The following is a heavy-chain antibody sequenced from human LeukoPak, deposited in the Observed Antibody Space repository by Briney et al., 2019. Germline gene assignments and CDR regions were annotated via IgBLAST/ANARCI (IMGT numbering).Heavy chain of an antibody. Sequence: ASVKVSCKASGYTFTSYGISWVRQAPGQGLEWMGWISAYNGNTNYAQKLQGRVTMTTDTSTSTAYMELSRLRSDDTAVYYCATDPISSSWHLNWFDPWGQGTLVTVSS. D-gene: IGHD6-13*01. J-gene: IGHJ5*02. CDR1: GYTFTSYG. V-gene: IGHV1-18*01. CDR2: ISAYNGNT. CDR3: ATDPISSSWHLNWFDP.